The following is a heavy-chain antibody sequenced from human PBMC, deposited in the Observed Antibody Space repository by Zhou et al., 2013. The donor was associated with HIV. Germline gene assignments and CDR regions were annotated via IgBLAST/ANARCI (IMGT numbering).Heavy chain of an antibody. CDR3: ARAVVGASSFDY. D-gene: IGHD2-15*01. V-gene: IGHV1-69*14. CDR2: VIPVLQIA. J-gene: IGHJ4*02. Sequence: VQLVQSGNVLKRPGSSVKISCKTSGGTFENYPISWVRQAPGHGLEWVGGVIPVLQIAHYSQKFQGRVTVSADKSKTISYLELTSLRSEDTAVYYCARAVVGASSFDYWGPGTLVTVSS. CDR1: GGTFENYP.